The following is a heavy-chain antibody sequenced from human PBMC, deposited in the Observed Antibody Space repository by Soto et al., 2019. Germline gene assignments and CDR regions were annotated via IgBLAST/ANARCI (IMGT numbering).Heavy chain of an antibody. D-gene: IGHD3-22*01. CDR1: GGSISSSSYY. J-gene: IGHJ6*02. CDR2: IYYSGST. CDR3: ARHSRDSSGYYYYYYYYYGMDV. Sequence: ETLSLTCTVSGGSISSSSYYWGWIRQPPGKGLEWIGSIYYSGSTYYNPSLKSRVTISVDTSKNQFSLKLSSVTATDTAVYYCARHSRDSSGYYYYYYYYYGMDVWGQGTTVTVSS. V-gene: IGHV4-39*01.